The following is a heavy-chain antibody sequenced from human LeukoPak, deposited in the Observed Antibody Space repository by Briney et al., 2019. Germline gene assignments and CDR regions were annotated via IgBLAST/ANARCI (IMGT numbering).Heavy chain of an antibody. CDR3: AALGYIVVVPAAYFDY. J-gene: IGHJ4*02. CDR1: GFTFSSYG. Sequence: GGSLRLSCAASGFTFSSYGMHWVRQAPGKGLEWVAFIRYDGSNKYYADSVKGRFTISRDNSKNTLYLQMNSLRAEDTAVYYCAALGYIVVVPAAYFDYWGQGTLVTVSS. CDR2: IRYDGSNK. D-gene: IGHD2-2*01. V-gene: IGHV3-30*02.